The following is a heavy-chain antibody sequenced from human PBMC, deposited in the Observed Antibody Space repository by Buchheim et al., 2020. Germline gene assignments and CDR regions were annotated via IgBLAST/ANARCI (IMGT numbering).Heavy chain of an antibody. CDR2: ISYSGRT. D-gene: IGHD3-9*01. CDR3: ACSTGSWKVDY. CDR1: GGSISSANW. J-gene: IGHJ4*02. V-gene: IGHV4-4*02. Sequence: QVQLQESGPGLVKPSGTLSLTCAVSGGSISSANWWYWVRQPPGKGLEWIGEISYSGRTIYNPSLKSRVTIPRDASKNQFSLKLTSVTAADTAVYYYACSTGSWKVDYWGQGTL.